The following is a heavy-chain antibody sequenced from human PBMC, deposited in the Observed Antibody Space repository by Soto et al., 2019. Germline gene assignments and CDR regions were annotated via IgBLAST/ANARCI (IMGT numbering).Heavy chain of an antibody. CDR1: GYIFTNYA. CDR2: INAANGNT. V-gene: IGHV1-3*01. Sequence: QVQLVQSGAEVKKPGASVKVSCKASGYIFTNYAMHWVRQAPGQRLEWMGWINAANGNTKYSQKFQGRVTITTDTSASTAYMELSSLRSEDTAVYYCARAAYGSGSYSSDYFDYWGQGTLVTVSS. J-gene: IGHJ4*02. CDR3: ARAAYGSGSYSSDYFDY. D-gene: IGHD3-10*01.